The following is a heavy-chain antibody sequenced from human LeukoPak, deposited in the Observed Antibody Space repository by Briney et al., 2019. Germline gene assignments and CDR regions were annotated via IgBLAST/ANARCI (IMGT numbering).Heavy chain of an antibody. V-gene: IGHV1-18*01. CDR3: ARDPSTYSSSWYDY. D-gene: IGHD6-13*01. Sequence: VSVKVSCKASGYTFTSYGISWVRQAPGQGLEWMGWISAYNGNTNYAQKLQGRVTMTTDTSTSTAYMELRSLRSDDTAVYYCARDPSTYSSSWYDYWGQGTLVTVSS. J-gene: IGHJ4*02. CDR1: GYTFTSYG. CDR2: ISAYNGNT.